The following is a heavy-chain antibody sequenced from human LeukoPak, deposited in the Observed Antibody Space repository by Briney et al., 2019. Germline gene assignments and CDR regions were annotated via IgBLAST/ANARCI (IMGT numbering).Heavy chain of an antibody. CDR2: TYYRSKWNH. Sequence: SQTLSLTCAISGDSVSSNRVAWNWIRQSPTRGLEWLGRTYYRSKWNHDYGVFVRGRITIYADTSKNEFHLHLNSVTPEDTAVYYCAREGDRRYYYYYMDVWGKGTTVTVSS. V-gene: IGHV6-1*01. CDR3: AREGDRRYYYYYMDV. CDR1: GDSVSSNRVA. D-gene: IGHD3-10*01. J-gene: IGHJ6*03.